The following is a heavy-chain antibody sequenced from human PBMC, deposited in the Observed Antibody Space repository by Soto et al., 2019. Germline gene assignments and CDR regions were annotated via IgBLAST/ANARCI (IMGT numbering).Heavy chain of an antibody. Sequence: SVKVSCKASGGTFSSYAISWVRQAPGQGLEWMGGIIPIFGTANYAQKFQGRVTITADESTSTAYMELSSLRSEDTAVYYCARVRRYCSSTSCYADPGYYYGMDVWGQGTTVTVS. CDR2: IIPIFGTA. J-gene: IGHJ6*02. D-gene: IGHD2-2*01. CDR3: ARVRRYCSSTSCYADPGYYYGMDV. CDR1: GGTFSSYA. V-gene: IGHV1-69*13.